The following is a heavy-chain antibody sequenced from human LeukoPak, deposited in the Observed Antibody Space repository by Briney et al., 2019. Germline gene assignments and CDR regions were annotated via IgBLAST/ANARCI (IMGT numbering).Heavy chain of an antibody. CDR3: AKAGSIRFDY. Sequence: GGSLRLSCAASGFTFSNYAMSWVRQAPGKGLEWVSAISGSGDNTYYADSVKGRFTISRDNSKNTLYLQINSLRAEDTAVYYCAKAGSIRFDYWGQGTLVTVSS. CDR2: ISGSGDNT. V-gene: IGHV3-23*01. CDR1: GFTFSNYA. D-gene: IGHD1-26*01. J-gene: IGHJ4*02.